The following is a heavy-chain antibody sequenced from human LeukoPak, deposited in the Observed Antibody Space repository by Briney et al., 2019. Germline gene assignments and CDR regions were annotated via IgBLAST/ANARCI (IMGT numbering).Heavy chain of an antibody. CDR1: GFTFSSYS. V-gene: IGHV3-21*01. J-gene: IGHJ4*02. Sequence: GGSLRLSCAASGFTFSSYSMNWVRQAPGKGLEWVSSISSSSSYIYYADSVKGRFTISRDNAKNSLYLQMNSLRVEDTAVYYCARAPILYYYDSSGYYSVGYFDYWGQGTLVTVSS. CDR3: ARAPILYYYDSSGYYSVGYFDY. CDR2: ISSSSSYI. D-gene: IGHD3-22*01.